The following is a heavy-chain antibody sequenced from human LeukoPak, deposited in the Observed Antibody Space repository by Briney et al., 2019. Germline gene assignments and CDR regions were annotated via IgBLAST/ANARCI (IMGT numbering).Heavy chain of an antibody. Sequence: GGSLRLSCAASGFIFTDYWMYWVRQAPGMGLAWVANIKEDGSEKNYVDSVKGRFTISRDNSKNTLYLQMNSLRAEDTAVYYCAKDHIVSPAKYYDLPKFDYWGQGTLVTVSS. V-gene: IGHV3-7*01. J-gene: IGHJ4*02. CDR2: IKEDGSEK. CDR1: GFIFTDYW. CDR3: AKDHIVSPAKYYDLPKFDY. D-gene: IGHD3-3*01.